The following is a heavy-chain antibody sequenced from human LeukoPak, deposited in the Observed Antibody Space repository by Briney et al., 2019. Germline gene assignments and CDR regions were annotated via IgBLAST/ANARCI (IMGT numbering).Heavy chain of an antibody. V-gene: IGHV3-23*01. CDR2: ISGSGGST. D-gene: IGHD3-10*01. CDR1: GFTFSSYA. J-gene: IGHJ4*02. Sequence: GRSLRLSCAASGFTFSSYAMSWVRQAPGKGLEWVSAISGSGGSTYYADSVKGRFTISRDNSKNTLYLQMNSLRAEDTAVYYCAKAHITMVRGVISQPGYYFDYWGQGTLVTVSS. CDR3: AKAHITMVRGVISQPGYYFDY.